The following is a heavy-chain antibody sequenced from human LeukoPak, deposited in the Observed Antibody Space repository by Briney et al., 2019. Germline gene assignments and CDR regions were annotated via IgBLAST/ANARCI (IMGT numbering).Heavy chain of an antibody. CDR2: IYYSGST. Sequence: SETLSLTCTVSGGSISSYYWSWIRQPPGRGLEWIGYIYYSGSTNYNPSLKSRVTISVDTSKNQFSLKLSSVTAADTAVYYCARGETVVTLDYWGQGTLVTVSS. D-gene: IGHD4-23*01. J-gene: IGHJ4*02. CDR1: GGSISSYY. CDR3: ARGETVVTLDY. V-gene: IGHV4-59*01.